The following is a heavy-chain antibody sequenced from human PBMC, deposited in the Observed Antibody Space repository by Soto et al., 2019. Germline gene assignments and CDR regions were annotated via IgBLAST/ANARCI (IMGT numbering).Heavy chain of an antibody. J-gene: IGHJ4*02. CDR1: GGSISSHY. CDR3: ARDRGQLWHLDY. D-gene: IGHD5-18*01. Sequence: PSETLSLTCTVSGGSISSHYWTWIRQPAGKGLEWIGRIYTSGTTNYNPSLTSRVTMSGDTSRNQFSLNLTSVTAADTAVYYCARDRGQLWHLDYWGQGTLVTVS. CDR2: IYTSGTT. V-gene: IGHV4-4*07.